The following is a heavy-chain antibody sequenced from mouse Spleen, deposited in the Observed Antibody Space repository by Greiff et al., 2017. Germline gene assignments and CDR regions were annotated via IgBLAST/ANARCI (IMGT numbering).Heavy chain of an antibody. CDR1: GYTFTDYY. CDR3: ARAGPRYFDV. Sequence: EVQLVESGPVLVKPGASVKMSCKASGYTFTDYYMNWVKQSHGKSLEWIGVINPYNGGTSYNQKFKGKATLTVDKSSSTAYMELNSLTSEDSAVYYCARAGPRYFDVWGAGTTVTVSS. CDR2: INPYNGGT. J-gene: IGHJ1*01. V-gene: IGHV1-19*01.